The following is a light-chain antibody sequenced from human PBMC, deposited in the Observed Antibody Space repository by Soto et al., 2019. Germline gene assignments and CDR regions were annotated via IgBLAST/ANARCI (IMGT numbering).Light chain of an antibody. CDR3: QQYGSSPLT. Sequence: EIVLTQSPGTLSLYPGDRATLSCRASQSVSSSYLAWYKQKPGQAPRLXIYGASSRATGIPDRFSGSGSGTDFTLTISRLEPEDFEVYYCQQYGSSPLTFGGGTKVDI. J-gene: IGKJ4*01. CDR1: QSVSSSY. CDR2: GAS. V-gene: IGKV3-20*01.